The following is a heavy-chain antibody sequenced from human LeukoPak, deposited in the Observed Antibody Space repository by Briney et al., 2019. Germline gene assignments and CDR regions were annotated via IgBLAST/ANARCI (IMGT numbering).Heavy chain of an antibody. Sequence: ASVKVSCKASGYTFTSYDINWVRQATEQGLEWMGWMNPNSGNTGYAQKFQGRVTMTRNTSISTAYVELSSLRSEDTAVYYCAIGYSGYDYNYWGQGTLVTVSS. CDR3: AIGYSGYDYNY. CDR1: GYTFTSYD. J-gene: IGHJ4*02. D-gene: IGHD5-12*01. CDR2: MNPNSGNT. V-gene: IGHV1-8*01.